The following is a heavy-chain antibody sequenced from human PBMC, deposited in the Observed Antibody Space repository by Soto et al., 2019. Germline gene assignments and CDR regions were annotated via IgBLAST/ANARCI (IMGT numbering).Heavy chain of an antibody. CDR1: GGSISSPDYY. D-gene: IGHD2-8*01. V-gene: IGHV4-30-4*08. Sequence: SETLSLTCTVSGGSISSPDYYWSWIRQPPGKGLEWIGYIYYSGSTYYNPSLRSRLSMSIDTSKSQFSLKLTSVTAADTAVYYCASANDYNDSGFDPWGLGTLVTVS. J-gene: IGHJ5*02. CDR3: ASANDYNDSGFDP. CDR2: IYYSGST.